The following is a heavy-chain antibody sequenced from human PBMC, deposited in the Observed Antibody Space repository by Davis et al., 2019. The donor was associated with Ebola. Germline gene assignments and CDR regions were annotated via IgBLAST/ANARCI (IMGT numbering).Heavy chain of an antibody. CDR3: ARNTRRELVGEYYFDY. D-gene: IGHD3-10*01. J-gene: IGHJ4*02. CDR1: GFTFSSYA. V-gene: IGHV3-30-3*01. Sequence: PGGSLRLSCAASGFTFSSYAMHWVRQAPGKGLEWVAVISYDGSNKYYADSVKGRFTISRDNSKNTLYLQMNSLRAEDTAVYYCARNTRRELVGEYYFDYWGQGTLVTVSS. CDR2: ISYDGSNK.